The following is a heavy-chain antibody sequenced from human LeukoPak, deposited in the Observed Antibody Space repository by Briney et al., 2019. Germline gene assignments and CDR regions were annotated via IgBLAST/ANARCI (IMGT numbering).Heavy chain of an antibody. V-gene: IGHV3-21*01. Sequence: GGTLTHSCAPSALTVSSYSMIWVRQAAGPGLESFSCISSASTYIYYADSVKGRFTISRDNAKNSLYLQMNSLRAEDTAMYYCARLVWDTTMADGDIDSWGQGTLLIVSS. J-gene: IGHJ4*02. D-gene: IGHD5-18*01. CDR1: ALTVSSYS. CDR3: ARLVWDTTMADGDIDS. CDR2: ISSASTYI.